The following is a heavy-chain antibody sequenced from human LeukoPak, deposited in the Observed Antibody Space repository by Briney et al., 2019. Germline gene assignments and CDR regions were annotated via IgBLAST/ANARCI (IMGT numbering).Heavy chain of an antibody. CDR3: ASHYCSSTSCYASFDP. D-gene: IGHD2-2*01. Sequence: ASVKVSCKASGYTFTSYGISWVRQAPGQGLEWMGWISAYNGNTNYAQKLQGRVTMTTDTSTSTAYMELRSLRSEDTAVYYCASHYCSSTSCYASFDPWGQGTLVTVSS. CDR2: ISAYNGNT. J-gene: IGHJ5*02. V-gene: IGHV1-18*01. CDR1: GYTFTSYG.